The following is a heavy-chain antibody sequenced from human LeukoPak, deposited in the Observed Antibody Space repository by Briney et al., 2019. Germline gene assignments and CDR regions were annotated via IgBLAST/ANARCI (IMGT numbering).Heavy chain of an antibody. V-gene: IGHV3-21*01. CDR3: ARDSPQDLLRGVYYYYYMDV. J-gene: IGHJ6*03. CDR2: ISSSSSYI. Sequence: GGSLRLSCAASGFTFSSYSMNWVRQAPGKGLEWVSSISSSSSYIYYADSVKGRFTISRDNAKNSLYLQMNSLRAEDTAVYYCARDSPQDLLRGVYYYYYMDVWGKGTTVTVSS. D-gene: IGHD2-15*01. CDR1: GFTFSSYS.